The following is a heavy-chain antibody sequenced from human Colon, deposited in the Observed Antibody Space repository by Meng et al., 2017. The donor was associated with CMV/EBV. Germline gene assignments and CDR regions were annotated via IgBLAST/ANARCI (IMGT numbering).Heavy chain of an antibody. CDR1: GFKFDDYG. CDR3: AKDNWNDVGYFDN. V-gene: IGHV3-33*06. D-gene: IGHD1-20*01. J-gene: IGHJ4*02. Sequence: GESLKISCAVTGFKFDDYGMNWARQSPGKGLEWVAVIWNDASFESYVDSVKGRFTVSRDNSKNTLYLQMNSLRVEDTAVYYCAKDNWNDVGYFDNWGQGTLVTVSS. CDR2: IWNDASFE.